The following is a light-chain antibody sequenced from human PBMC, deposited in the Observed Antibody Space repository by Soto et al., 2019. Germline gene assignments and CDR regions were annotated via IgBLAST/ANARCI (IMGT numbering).Light chain of an antibody. CDR2: GAS. CDR3: QQYSTSRGT. CDR1: QSVGSD. J-gene: IGKJ1*01. Sequence: EIVMTQSPATLSVSPGERATLSCRASQSVGSDLAWYQQKPGQAPRLLMFGASSRATGIPDRFSGSASGTDFTLTISRLEPEDFAVYYCQQYSTSRGTFGQGTKVDIK. V-gene: IGKV3-20*01.